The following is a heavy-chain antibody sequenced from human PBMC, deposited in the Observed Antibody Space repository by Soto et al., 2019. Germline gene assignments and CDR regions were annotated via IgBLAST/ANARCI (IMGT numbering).Heavy chain of an antibody. D-gene: IGHD2-21*01. J-gene: IGHJ6*03. CDR2: INPNSGGT. Sequence: QVQLVQSGAEVEKPGASVKVSCKAAGYSFTAFYIHWVRQARGQGFEWLGWINPNSGGTYYSLKFRARVTLTRDTSISTAYMELTGLSSDDTAVYYCARANSIRPYFYNMDVWGQGTTVTVSS. CDR1: GYSFTAFY. V-gene: IGHV1-2*02. CDR3: ARANSIRPYFYNMDV.